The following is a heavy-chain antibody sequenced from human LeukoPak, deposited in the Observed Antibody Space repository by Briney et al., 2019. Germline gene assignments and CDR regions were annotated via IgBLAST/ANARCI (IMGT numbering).Heavy chain of an antibody. CDR3: AKAGVRYFDSSGLYAFDF. CDR2: IYYSGST. J-gene: IGHJ3*01. V-gene: IGHV4-39*01. D-gene: IGHD3-22*01. CDR1: CGSMSWTSYY. Sequence: SETLSLTCSVCCGSMSWTSYYWVWIRQPPGKGLEGIGTIYYSGSTYHNPSLKSRVTLSVDTSRNQFSLRLSSVDAADTAVYYCAKAGVRYFDSSGLYAFDFWGQGTTVTVSS.